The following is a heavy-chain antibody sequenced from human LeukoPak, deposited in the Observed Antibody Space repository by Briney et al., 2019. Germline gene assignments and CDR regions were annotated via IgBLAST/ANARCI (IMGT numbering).Heavy chain of an antibody. CDR1: GGSISSGGYS. Sequence: PSETLSLTCAVSGGSISSGGYSWSWIRQPPGKGLEWIGYIYYSGSTYYNPSLKSRVTISVDTSKNQFSLKLSSVTAADTAVYYCARVVVVVGGRAFDIWGQGTMVTVSS. D-gene: IGHD2-15*01. V-gene: IGHV4-30-4*07. J-gene: IGHJ3*02. CDR3: ARVVVVVGGRAFDI. CDR2: IYYSGST.